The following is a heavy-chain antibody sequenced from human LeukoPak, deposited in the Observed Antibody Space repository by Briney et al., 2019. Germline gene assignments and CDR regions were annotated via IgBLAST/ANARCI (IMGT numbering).Heavy chain of an antibody. CDR1: GFTFSSYW. Sequence: PGGSLRLSCAASGFTFSSYWMSWVRQAPGKGLEWVANIKQDGSEKYYVDSVKGRFTISRDNAKNSLYLQMNSLRAEDTAVYYCARGFSDYYYYYMDVWGKGTTVTVSS. D-gene: IGHD3-10*01. CDR3: ARGFSDYYYYYMDV. J-gene: IGHJ6*03. V-gene: IGHV3-7*04. CDR2: IKQDGSEK.